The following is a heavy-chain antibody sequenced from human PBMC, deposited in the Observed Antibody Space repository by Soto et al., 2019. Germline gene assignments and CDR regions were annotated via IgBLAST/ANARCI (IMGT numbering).Heavy chain of an antibody. Sequence: GGSLRLSCAASGFTFSSYSTNWVRQAPGKGLEWVSSISSSSSYIYYADSVKGRFTISRDNAKNSLYLQMNSLRAEDTAVYYCARAPYDILTGYHYYFDYWGQGTLVTVSS. CDR1: GFTFSSYS. V-gene: IGHV3-21*01. J-gene: IGHJ4*02. D-gene: IGHD3-9*01. CDR2: ISSSSSYI. CDR3: ARAPYDILTGYHYYFDY.